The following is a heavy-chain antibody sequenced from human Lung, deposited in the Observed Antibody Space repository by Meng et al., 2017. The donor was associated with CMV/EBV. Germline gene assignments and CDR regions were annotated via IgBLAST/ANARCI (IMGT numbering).Heavy chain of an antibody. D-gene: IGHD2-2*01. CDR1: GGSLCGHS. Sequence: SETXSPTCAVHGGSLCGHSWSWIRKPPGQGLEWIGDIYQRGSPNYNPSLKSRVTISLDTSRSQFSLNLKSLTAADGAVYFCARGLGYCNSATCYSYFYYSMDVWXQGTTVTVSS. CDR3: ARGLGYCNSATCYSYFYYSMDV. V-gene: IGHV4-34*01. J-gene: IGHJ6*02. CDR2: IYQRGSP.